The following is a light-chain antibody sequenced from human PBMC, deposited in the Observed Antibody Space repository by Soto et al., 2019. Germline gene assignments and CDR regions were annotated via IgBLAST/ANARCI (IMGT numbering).Light chain of an antibody. Sequence: QSALTQPASVSGSPGQSITISCTGTSSDVVGYNYVSWYQQHPGTAPKLMIYDVSNRPSGVSNRFSGSKSGNTASLTISGLQAEDEAYYYCSSYISSRSLVVFGGGTKVTVL. CDR2: DVS. CDR1: SSDVVGYNY. CDR3: SSYISSRSLVV. V-gene: IGLV2-14*01. J-gene: IGLJ2*01.